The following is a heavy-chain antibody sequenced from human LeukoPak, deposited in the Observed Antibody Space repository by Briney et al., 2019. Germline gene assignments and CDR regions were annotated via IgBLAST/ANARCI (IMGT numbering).Heavy chain of an antibody. J-gene: IGHJ4*02. CDR1: GFTFSSYA. Sequence: GGSLRLSCAASGFTFSSYAMSWVRQAPGKGLEWVSAISGSGGSTYYADSVKGRFTISRDNSKNTLYLQMNSLRAEDTAVYYCARGALYDSSGYRPEDYWGQGTLVTVSS. CDR2: ISGSGGST. V-gene: IGHV3-23*01. CDR3: ARGALYDSSGYRPEDY. D-gene: IGHD3-22*01.